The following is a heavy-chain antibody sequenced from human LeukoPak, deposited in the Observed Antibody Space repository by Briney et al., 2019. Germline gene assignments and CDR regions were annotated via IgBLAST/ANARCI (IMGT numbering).Heavy chain of an antibody. J-gene: IGHJ4*02. D-gene: IGHD3-10*01. CDR3: ARAIWFGDFDY. CDR1: GFTFSSYG. V-gene: IGHV3-30*03. CDR2: ISYDGSNK. Sequence: SGRSLRLSCAASGFTFSSYGMHWVRQAPGKGLEWVAVISYDGSNKYYADSVKGRFTISRDNSKNSLYLQMNSLRAEDTAVYYCARAIWFGDFDYWGQGTLVTVSS.